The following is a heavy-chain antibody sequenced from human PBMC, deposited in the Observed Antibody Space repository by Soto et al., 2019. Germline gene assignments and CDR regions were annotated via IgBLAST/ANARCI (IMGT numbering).Heavy chain of an antibody. V-gene: IGHV3-48*02. CDR3: ANSRRGNAHDWFDL. CDR1: GCTFSSYN. J-gene: IGHJ5*02. D-gene: IGHD1-1*01. CDR2: ITSSSNTI. Sequence: GGSLRLSCSASGCTFSSYNMNWVRQAPGKGLEWVSYITSSSNTIYYAASVKGRFTISRDNAKNSPYLRMNGLRDEDTAVYYCANSRRGNAHDWFDLWGRGTLVT.